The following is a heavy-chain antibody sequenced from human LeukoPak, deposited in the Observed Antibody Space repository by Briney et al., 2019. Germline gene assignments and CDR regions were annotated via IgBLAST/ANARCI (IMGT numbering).Heavy chain of an antibody. J-gene: IGHJ4*02. Sequence: GGSLRLSCAASGFTFSSYAMYWVRQAPGKGLEWVAVISYDGSNKYYADSVKGRFTISRDNSKNTLYLQMNSLRAEDTAVYYCAEFGEFGYWGQGTLVTVSS. CDR1: GFTFSSYA. CDR3: AEFGEFGY. V-gene: IGHV3-30*04. D-gene: IGHD3-10*01. CDR2: ISYDGSNK.